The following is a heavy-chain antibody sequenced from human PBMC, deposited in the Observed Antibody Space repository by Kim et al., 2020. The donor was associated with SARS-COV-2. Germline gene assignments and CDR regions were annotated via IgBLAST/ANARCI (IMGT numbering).Heavy chain of an antibody. CDR3: ARGDFGSLTPDSSGYYRSLGLGWFDP. V-gene: IGHV1-69*13. J-gene: IGHJ5*02. D-gene: IGHD3-22*01. CDR1: GGTFSSYA. CDR2: IIPIFGTA. Sequence: SVKVSCKASGGTFSSYAISWVRQAPGQGLEWMGGIIPIFGTANYAQKFQGRVTITADESTSTAYMELSSLRSEDTAVYYCARGDFGSLTPDSSGYYRSLGLGWFDPWGQGTLVTVSS.